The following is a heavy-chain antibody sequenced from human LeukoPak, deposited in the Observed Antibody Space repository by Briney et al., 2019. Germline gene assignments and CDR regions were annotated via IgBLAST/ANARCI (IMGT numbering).Heavy chain of an antibody. CDR3: ARGPSVEVYHYHYYMDV. J-gene: IGHJ6*03. Sequence: PSETLSLTCTVYGGSFSGYYWSWIRQPPGKGLEWIGDINHSGSNNFNPSLKSRVSISVDTSNNQFSLKLSSVTAADTAVYYCARGPSVEVYHYHYYMDVWGKGTTVTVSS. CDR2: INHSGSN. CDR1: GGSFSGYY. V-gene: IGHV4-34*01. D-gene: IGHD2-15*01.